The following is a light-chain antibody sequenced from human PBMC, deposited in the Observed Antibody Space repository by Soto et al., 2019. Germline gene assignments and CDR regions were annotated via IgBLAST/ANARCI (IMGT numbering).Light chain of an antibody. V-gene: IGKV3-11*01. CDR1: QSVSSNY. CDR2: GAS. CDR3: QQRFSWPLT. J-gene: IGKJ4*01. Sequence: EIVLTQSPATLSLSPGERATLSCRASQSVSSNYLAWYQQKPGQTPRLLIYGASTRATGIPARFSGSGSGTDFILTISSLAPEDFAVYFCQQRFSWPLTFGGGTKVDIK.